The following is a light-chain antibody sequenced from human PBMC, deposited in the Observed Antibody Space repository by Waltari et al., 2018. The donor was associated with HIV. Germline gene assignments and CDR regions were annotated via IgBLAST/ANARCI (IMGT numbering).Light chain of an antibody. Sequence: DIQMTQSPSSVSASVGDRVTITWRASEDIRNRLAWDQQTPGKAPKFLLYSAPSLQSGVPSRFSGSGSGTDFTLTISSLQPEDFATYYCQQANSFPLTFGGGTKVEIK. CDR1: EDIRNR. J-gene: IGKJ4*01. CDR3: QQANSFPLT. V-gene: IGKV1-12*01. CDR2: SAP.